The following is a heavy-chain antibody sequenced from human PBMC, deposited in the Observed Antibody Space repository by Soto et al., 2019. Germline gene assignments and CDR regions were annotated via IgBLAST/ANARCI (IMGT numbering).Heavy chain of an antibody. CDR2: IIPIFGTA. CDR1: GGTFRSYA. J-gene: IGHJ6*02. CDR3: AGAGGQLYSSQPIDYYYYYGMDD. V-gene: IGHV1-69*01. Sequence: HVQLVQSGAEVKKPGSSVKVSCKASGGTFRSYAISWVRQAPGQGLEWMGGIIPIFGTANYAQKSQGIVTITPDESTSTDYMELRGLRAEYTAVYYCAGAGGQLYSSQPIDYYYYYGMDDLGQGTTVTV. D-gene: IGHD6-19*01.